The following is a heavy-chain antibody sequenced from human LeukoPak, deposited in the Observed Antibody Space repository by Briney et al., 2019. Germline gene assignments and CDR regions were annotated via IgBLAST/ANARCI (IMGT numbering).Heavy chain of an antibody. CDR1: GGSISSSSYY. CDR2: IYYSGST. J-gene: IGHJ5*02. D-gene: IGHD2-21*02. CDR3: ATGGDPNWFDP. Sequence: SETPSLTCAVSGGSISSSSYYWSWIRQPPGKGLEWIGYIYYSGSTNYNPSLKSRVTISVDTSKNQFSLKLSSVTAADTAVYYCATGGDPNWFDPWGQGTLVTVSS. V-gene: IGHV4-61*01.